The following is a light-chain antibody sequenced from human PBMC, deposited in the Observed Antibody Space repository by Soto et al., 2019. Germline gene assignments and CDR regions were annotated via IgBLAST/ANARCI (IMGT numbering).Light chain of an antibody. V-gene: IGLV2-11*01. J-gene: IGLJ2*01. Sequence: QSVLTQPRSVSGSPGQSVTISCTGTSSDVGGYNYVSWYQQHPGEAPKLLIYDVSKRPSGVRDRFSGSKSGNTASLTISGLRADDEANYYCCSYAGTFVVFGGGTKLTGL. CDR3: CSYAGTFVV. CDR2: DVS. CDR1: SSDVGGYNY.